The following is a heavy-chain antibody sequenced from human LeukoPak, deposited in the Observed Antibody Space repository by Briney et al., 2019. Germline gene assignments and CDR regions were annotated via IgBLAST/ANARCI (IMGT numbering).Heavy chain of an antibody. J-gene: IGHJ4*02. D-gene: IGHD6-19*01. CDR2: IRYDGNNK. CDR1: RFTFSSYG. V-gene: IGHV3-30*02. CDR3: AKDRGSGWYYYFDY. Sequence: GGSLRLSCAASRFTFSSYGIHWVRQAPGKGLEWVAFIRYDGNNKYYADSVKGRFTISRDNSKNTLYLQTNSLRAEDTAVYYCAKDRGSGWYYYFDYWGQGTLVTVSS.